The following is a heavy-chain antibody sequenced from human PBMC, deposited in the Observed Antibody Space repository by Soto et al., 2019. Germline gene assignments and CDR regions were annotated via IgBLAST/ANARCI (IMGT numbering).Heavy chain of an antibody. D-gene: IGHD2-2*01. J-gene: IGHJ2*01. CDR2: IIPIFGTA. Sequence: SVKVSCKASGGTFSSYAISWVRQAPGQGLEWMGGIIPIFGTANYAQKFQGRVTITADKSTSTAYMELSSLRSEDTAVYYCASSGYCSSTTYYSRHWYFDLWGRGTLVTVS. V-gene: IGHV1-69*06. CDR3: ASSGYCSSTTYYSRHWYFDL. CDR1: GGTFSSYA.